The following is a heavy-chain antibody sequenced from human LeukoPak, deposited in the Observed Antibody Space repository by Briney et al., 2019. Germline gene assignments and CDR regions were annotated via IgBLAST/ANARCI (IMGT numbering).Heavy chain of an antibody. D-gene: IGHD3-10*02. CDR3: ARSTGSTMFIDY. V-gene: IGHV4-59*01. Sequence: SETLSLTCTVSGGSISPYYWSWIRQPPGKGLEWLGYIYYSGNTDYNPSLKSRVAISVATSKNQFSLKLSSVTAADTAVYYCARSTGSTMFIDYWGQGTLVTVSS. CDR2: IYYSGNT. CDR1: GGSISPYY. J-gene: IGHJ4*02.